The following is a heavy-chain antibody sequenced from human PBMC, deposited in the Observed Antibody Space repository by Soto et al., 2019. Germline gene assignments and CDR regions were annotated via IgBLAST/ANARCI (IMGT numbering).Heavy chain of an antibody. CDR3: ASATGKERWVGPQYYYSCSMDV. D-gene: IGHD3-10*01. J-gene: IGHJ6*03. CDR1: GYTFTSYY. Sequence: QVQLVQSGAEVKKPGASVKVSCKASGYTFTSYYMHWVRQAPGQGLEWMGIINPSVGSTSYAEKFQGRVTLTRDTARTTVYMALSSLRSEDTAVYYCASATGKERWVGPQYYYSCSMDVWGKGTTVTVSS. V-gene: IGHV1-46*03. CDR2: INPSVGST.